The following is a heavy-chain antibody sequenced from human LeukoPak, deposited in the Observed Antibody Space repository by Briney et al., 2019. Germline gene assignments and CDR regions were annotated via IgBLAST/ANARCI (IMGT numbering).Heavy chain of an antibody. J-gene: IGHJ3*02. CDR1: GYGFTSYY. Sequence: ASVKVSCKASGYGFTSYYMHWVRQAPGQGFEWMGIINPRDGSTTYAQKFQGRVTMTRDTSTSTLYMELISLRSEDTALYYCARDLVLHGAFDIWGQGTMVTVSS. V-gene: IGHV1-46*01. CDR3: ARDLVLHGAFDI. CDR2: INPRDGST.